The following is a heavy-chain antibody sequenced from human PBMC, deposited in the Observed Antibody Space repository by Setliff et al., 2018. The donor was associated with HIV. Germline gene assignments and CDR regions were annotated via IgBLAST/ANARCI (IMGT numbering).Heavy chain of an antibody. CDR2: LNTDGSST. CDR3: ARGYYGSDLQNGMDV. D-gene: IGHD3-10*01. CDR1: GFTFSSYW. Sequence: PGGSLRLSCAASGFTFSSYWMHWVRQAPGKGLVWVSRLNTDGSSTKYADSVKGRFTISRDNAKNTLYLQMDSLRGEDTAVYFCARGYYGSDLQNGMDVWGKGTTVTV. V-gene: IGHV3-74*03. J-gene: IGHJ6*04.